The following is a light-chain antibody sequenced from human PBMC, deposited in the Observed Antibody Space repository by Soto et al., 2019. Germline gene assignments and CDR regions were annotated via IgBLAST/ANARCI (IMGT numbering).Light chain of an antibody. Sequence: SSELTQPPSVSVSPGRTASITCSGDKLGDKYACWYQQKPGQSPVLVIYQDSKRPSGIPERFSGSNSGNTATLTISGTQAMDEADYYCQAWDSGTVVFGGGTKLTVL. J-gene: IGLJ2*01. CDR3: QAWDSGTVV. CDR2: QDS. V-gene: IGLV3-1*01. CDR1: KLGDKY.